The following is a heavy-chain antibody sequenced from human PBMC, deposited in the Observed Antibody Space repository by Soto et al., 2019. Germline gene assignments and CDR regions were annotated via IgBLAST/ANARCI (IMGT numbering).Heavy chain of an antibody. J-gene: IGHJ3*02. V-gene: IGHV4-34*01. CDR2: IKHSGST. CDR3: AVSPYDPMAFDN. Sequence: QVQLQQWGAGLLNPSETLSLTCAVYGGSFSGYYWSWIRQPPWNGLEWNGEIKHSGSTNYNPSLKSRDTTSVDTSKNQLSLKLSSVTAADTAVYDCAVSPYDPMAFDNWGQGTMVTVSS. CDR1: GGSFSGYY. D-gene: IGHD1-1*01.